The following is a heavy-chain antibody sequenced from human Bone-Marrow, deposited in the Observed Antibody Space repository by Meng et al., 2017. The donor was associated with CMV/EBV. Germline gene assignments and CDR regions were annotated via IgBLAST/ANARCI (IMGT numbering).Heavy chain of an antibody. D-gene: IGHD6-13*01. Sequence: IFRDYHINWVQQAPGKGPEWMGLVDPEDGETIYAEKFQGRVSITADTSTDTAYLDLSSLRFEDTAVYYCATDRKVVIGAVPKESYLHWGQGTLVTVSS. CDR3: ATDRKVVIGAVPKESYLH. J-gene: IGHJ1*01. CDR2: VDPEDGET. CDR1: IFRDYH. V-gene: IGHV1-69-2*01.